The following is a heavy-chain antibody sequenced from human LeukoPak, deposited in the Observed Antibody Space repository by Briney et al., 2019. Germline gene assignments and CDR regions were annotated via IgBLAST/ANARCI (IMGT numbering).Heavy chain of an antibody. J-gene: IGHJ5*02. CDR2: IYHSGST. Sequence: PSETLSLTCTVSGYSISSGYYWGWIRQPPGKGLEWIGSIYHSGSTYYNPSLKSRVTISVDTSKNQFSLKLSSVTAADTAVYYCACIAAAGPNSFDPWGQGTLVTVSS. CDR1: GYSISSGYY. D-gene: IGHD6-13*01. V-gene: IGHV4-38-2*02. CDR3: ACIAAAGPNSFDP.